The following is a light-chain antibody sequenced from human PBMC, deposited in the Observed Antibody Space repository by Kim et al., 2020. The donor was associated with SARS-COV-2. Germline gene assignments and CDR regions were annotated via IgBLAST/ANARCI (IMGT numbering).Light chain of an antibody. J-gene: IGKJ1*01. CDR3: QQYNNWPLT. Sequence: VTNNLAWYQQKRGQPPRLLIYRASTRATGIPARFSGSGSGTEFTLAISSLQSEDFAVYYCQQYNNWPLTFGQGTKVDIK. V-gene: IGKV3-15*01. CDR2: RAS. CDR1: VTNN.